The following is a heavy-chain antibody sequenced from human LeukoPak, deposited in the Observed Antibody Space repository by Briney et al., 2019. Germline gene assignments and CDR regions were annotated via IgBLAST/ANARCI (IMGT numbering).Heavy chain of an antibody. V-gene: IGHV4-39*07. Sequence: PSETLSLTCTVSGGSISSSSYYWGRICQPPGKGLEWIGSIYYSGSTYYNPSLKSRVTISVDTSKNQFSLKLSSVTAADTAAYYCARAPFIQSDYGGSFDYWGQGTLVTVSS. D-gene: IGHD4-23*01. CDR3: ARAPFIQSDYGGSFDY. CDR1: GGSISSSSYY. J-gene: IGHJ4*02. CDR2: IYYSGST.